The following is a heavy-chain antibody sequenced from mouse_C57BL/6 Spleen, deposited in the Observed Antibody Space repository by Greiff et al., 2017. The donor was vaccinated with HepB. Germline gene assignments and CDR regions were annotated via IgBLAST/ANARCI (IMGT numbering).Heavy chain of an antibody. Sequence: EVKLVESGGGLVQPGGSLKLSCAASGFTFSDYYMYWVRQTPEKRLEWVAYISNGGGSTYYPDTVKGRFTISRDNAKNTLYLQMSRLKSEDTAMYYCARNDLYGSSYGYAMDYWGQGTSVTVSS. J-gene: IGHJ4*01. CDR2: ISNGGGST. V-gene: IGHV5-12*01. CDR3: ARNDLYGSSYGYAMDY. D-gene: IGHD1-1*01. CDR1: GFTFSDYY.